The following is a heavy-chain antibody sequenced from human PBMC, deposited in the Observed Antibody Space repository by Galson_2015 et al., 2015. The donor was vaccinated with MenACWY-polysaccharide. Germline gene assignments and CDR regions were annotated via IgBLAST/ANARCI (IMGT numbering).Heavy chain of an antibody. J-gene: IGHJ6*02. CDR3: AREYCSRTTCFGMDV. CDR2: VSYDGSNK. CDR1: EFTFSTCA. D-gene: IGHD2-2*01. Sequence: ALRLSCAASEFTFSTCAMHWVRQAPGKGLEWVTVVSYDGSNKYYADSVKGRFTISRDSSQNSFYRQMSSLRADDTAVYYCAREYCSRTTCFGMDVWGQGTTVTVFS. V-gene: IGHV3-30*04.